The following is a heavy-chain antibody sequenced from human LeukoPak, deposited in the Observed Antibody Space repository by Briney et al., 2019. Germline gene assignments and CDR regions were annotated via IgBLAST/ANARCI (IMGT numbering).Heavy chain of an antibody. V-gene: IGHV3-48*02. Sequence: GGSLRLSCAASGFTFSSYGMNWVRQAPGKGLEWVSYISTSSNRIDYADSVKGRFTMSRDNAKNLLYLQMNSLRDENTAMYYCARVSAPGTSGWYFGYWGQGTLVTVSS. CDR1: GFTFSSYG. CDR2: ISTSSNRI. J-gene: IGHJ4*02. CDR3: ARVSAPGTSGWYFGY. D-gene: IGHD6-19*01.